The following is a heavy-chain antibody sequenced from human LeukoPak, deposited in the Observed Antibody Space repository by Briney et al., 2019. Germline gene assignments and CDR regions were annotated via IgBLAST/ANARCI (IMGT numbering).Heavy chain of an antibody. D-gene: IGHD6-19*01. J-gene: IGHJ4*02. V-gene: IGHV4-38-2*02. Sequence: PSETLSLTCTVSGYSISSGYYWGWIRQPPGKGLQWIGEIYHSGSTNYNPSLKSRVTISLDKSKNLFSLRLTSVTAADTAVYYCVKAAVAVDYWGQGTLVTVSS. CDR2: IYHSGST. CDR3: VKAAVAVDY. CDR1: GYSISSGYY.